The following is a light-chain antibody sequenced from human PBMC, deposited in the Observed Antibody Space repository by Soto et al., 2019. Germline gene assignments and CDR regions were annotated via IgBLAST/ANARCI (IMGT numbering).Light chain of an antibody. CDR2: GNS. J-gene: IGLJ1*01. V-gene: IGLV1-40*01. Sequence: QSVLTQPPSVSGAPGQRGTISCTGSSSNIGAGYDVHWYQQLPGTAPKLLIYGNSNRPSGVPDRFSGSKSGTSASLAITGLQAEDEADYYCQSYDSSLSAPVFGTGTKLTVL. CDR3: QSYDSSLSAPV. CDR1: SSNIGAGYD.